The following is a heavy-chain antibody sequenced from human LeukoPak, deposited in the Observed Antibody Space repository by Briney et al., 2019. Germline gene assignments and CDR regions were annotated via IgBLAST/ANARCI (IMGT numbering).Heavy chain of an antibody. CDR3: TRGDYSNYDY. Sequence: GGSLRLSCAASGFTFSSYAMSWVRQAPGKGLECVGFIRNRPNGGTTEYAASVKGRFTISRDDSKSIAYLQMNSLKIEDTAVYYCTRGDYSNYDYWGQGTLVTVSS. D-gene: IGHD4-11*01. CDR1: GFTFSSYA. CDR2: IRNRPNGGTT. V-gene: IGHV3-49*04. J-gene: IGHJ4*02.